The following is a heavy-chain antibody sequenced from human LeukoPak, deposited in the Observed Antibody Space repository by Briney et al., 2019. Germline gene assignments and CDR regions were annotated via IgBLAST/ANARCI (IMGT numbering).Heavy chain of an antibody. CDR1: GGSISSYY. CDR2: IYTSGST. J-gene: IGHJ6*03. V-gene: IGHV4-4*07. Sequence: PSETLSLTCTVSGGSISSYYWSWIRQPAGKGLEWIGRIYTSGSTNYNPSLKSRVTLSVDTSKNQVSLKLTSVSAADTAVYYCARSPDTGYYYMDVWGRGTPVTVSS. CDR3: ARSPDTGYYYMDV. D-gene: IGHD5-18*01.